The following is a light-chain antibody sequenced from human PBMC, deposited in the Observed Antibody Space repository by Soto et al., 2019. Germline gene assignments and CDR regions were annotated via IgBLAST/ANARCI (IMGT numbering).Light chain of an antibody. CDR2: GAS. CDR3: QHYGTSGVT. Sequence: EIVMTQSPATLSVSPGERATLSCRASQSVSSNLAWYQQKPGQAPRPLIYGASTRATGIPARFRGSGSGTEFTLTISSLQSEDFAVYYCQHYGTSGVTFGGGTRVEIK. V-gene: IGKV3-15*01. CDR1: QSVSSN. J-gene: IGKJ4*01.